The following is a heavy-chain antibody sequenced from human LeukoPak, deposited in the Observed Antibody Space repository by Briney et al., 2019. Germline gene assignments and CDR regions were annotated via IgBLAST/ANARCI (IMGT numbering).Heavy chain of an antibody. D-gene: IGHD2-21*01. CDR3: ATIWAFDI. CDR2: ISYDGSNK. Sequence: PGRSLRLSCAASGFTFSSYAMHWVRQAPGKGLEWVAVISYDGSNKYYADSVKGRFTISRDNSKNTLYLQLNSLRAEDTAVYYCATIWAFDIWGQGTMVTVSS. V-gene: IGHV3-30-3*01. CDR1: GFTFSSYA. J-gene: IGHJ3*02.